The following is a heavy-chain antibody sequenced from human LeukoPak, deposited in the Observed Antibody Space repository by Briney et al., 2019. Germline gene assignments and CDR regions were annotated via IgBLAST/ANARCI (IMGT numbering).Heavy chain of an antibody. Sequence: GASVKVSCKASGYTFTSYGISWVRQAPGQGLEWMGWISAYNGNTNYAQKLQGRVTMTTDTSTSTAYMELRSLRSDDTAVYYCARDEGLTVTTGNFDYWGQGTLVTVYS. V-gene: IGHV1-18*01. CDR2: ISAYNGNT. D-gene: IGHD4-17*01. CDR1: GYTFTSYG. J-gene: IGHJ4*02. CDR3: ARDEGLTVTTGNFDY.